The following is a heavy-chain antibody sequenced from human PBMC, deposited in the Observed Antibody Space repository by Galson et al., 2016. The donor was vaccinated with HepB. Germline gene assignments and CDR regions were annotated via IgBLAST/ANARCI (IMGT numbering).Heavy chain of an antibody. CDR1: GFTFSNYW. CDR2: IDSEGSST. V-gene: IGHV3-74*03. J-gene: IGHJ4*02. Sequence: SLRLSCAASGFTFSNYWMHWVRQVPGKGPVWVSRIDSEGSSTKYADSVKSRFTISRDNAKNTLYLQMNSLRADDTAVYYCARDRASSGWYVFGSWGQGTLVTVSS. CDR3: ARDRASSGWYVFGS. D-gene: IGHD6-19*01.